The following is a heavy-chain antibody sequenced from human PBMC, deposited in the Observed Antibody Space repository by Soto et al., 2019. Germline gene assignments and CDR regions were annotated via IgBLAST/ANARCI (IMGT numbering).Heavy chain of an antibody. V-gene: IGHV4-31*03. J-gene: IGHJ4*02. D-gene: IGHD2-2*01. Sequence: SETLSLTCTVSGGSISSGGYYWSWIRQHPGKGLEWIGYIYYSGSTYYNPSLKSRVTISVDTSKNQFSLKLSSVTAADTAVYYCARVVVPAAKLDYWGQGTLVTVSS. CDR3: ARVVVPAAKLDY. CDR1: GGSISSGGYY. CDR2: IYYSGST.